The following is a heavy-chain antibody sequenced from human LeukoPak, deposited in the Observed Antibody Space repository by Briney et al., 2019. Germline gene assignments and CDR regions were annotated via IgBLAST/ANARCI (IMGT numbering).Heavy chain of an antibody. V-gene: IGHV3-23*01. CDR1: GFTFSASA. Sequence: GGSLRLSCAASGFTFSASAMTWVRQAPGKGLEWVAAINPTAGTTYYGDSVTGRFTISRDNSKNTLILHMSSLRAEDTAVYYCAKVQGGLYYYDSSGYYYPDSWGQGTLVTVSS. J-gene: IGHJ4*02. CDR3: AKVQGGLYYYDSSGYYYPDS. CDR2: INPTAGTT. D-gene: IGHD3-22*01.